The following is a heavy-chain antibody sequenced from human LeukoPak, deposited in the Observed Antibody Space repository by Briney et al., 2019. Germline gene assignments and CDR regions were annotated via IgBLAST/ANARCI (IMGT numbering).Heavy chain of an antibody. CDR3: ARTGSGYGQHFDY. V-gene: IGHV1-46*01. CDR2: FNPNTGRP. Sequence: GASVKVSCKASGYTFTSYYIHWVRQAHGQGLEWMGVFNPNTGRPTYAQKFQGRVTMTSDTSTNTVYMEFSSLRSEDTAVYYCARTGSGYGQHFDYWGQGTLVTVSS. D-gene: IGHD3-3*01. J-gene: IGHJ4*02. CDR1: GYTFTSYY.